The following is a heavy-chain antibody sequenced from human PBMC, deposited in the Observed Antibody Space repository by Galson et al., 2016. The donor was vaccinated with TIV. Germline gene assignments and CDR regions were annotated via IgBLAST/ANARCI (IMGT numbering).Heavy chain of an antibody. D-gene: IGHD1-26*01. CDR3: ARGGGNYRWYFDL. V-gene: IGHV1-18*01. CDR2: ISTYTGDT. CDR1: GYTFTNYG. Sequence: QSGAEVKKPGESLKLSCKASGYTFTNYGINWVRQAPGQALEWVGRISTYTGDTNYAQRLQDRVILTAGTSTSTAYMELKSLRADDTAVYFCARGGGNYRWYFDLWGRGTLVTVSS. J-gene: IGHJ2*01.